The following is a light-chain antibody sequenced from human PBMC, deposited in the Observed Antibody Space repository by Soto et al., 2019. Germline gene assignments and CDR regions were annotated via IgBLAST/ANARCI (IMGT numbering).Light chain of an antibody. CDR1: QRLSSSS. Sequence: EIVLTQSPGTLSLSPGERATLSCRASQRLSSSSLAWFPQRPGQAPKLLIYVASSRATGIPDRFSGSGSGTDFTLTISRLEPEDFAVYYCQQYGSSPVTFGQGTRVEIK. CDR3: QQYGSSPVT. J-gene: IGKJ1*01. V-gene: IGKV3-20*01. CDR2: VAS.